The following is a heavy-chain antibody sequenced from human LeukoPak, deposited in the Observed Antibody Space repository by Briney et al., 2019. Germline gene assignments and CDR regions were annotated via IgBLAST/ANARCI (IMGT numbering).Heavy chain of an antibody. CDR1: GFTFSSYW. V-gene: IGHV3-23*01. D-gene: IGHD1-26*01. J-gene: IGHJ5*02. CDR2: ISASGSTT. CDR3: AKEYPTWVGYNWVDP. Sequence: PGGSLRLSCAASGFTFSSYWMSWVRQAPGKGLEWVSVISASGSTTDYADSVKGRFTISRDNSKNTLYLQMNSLRVDDTAVYYCAKEYPTWVGYNWVDPWGQGTLVTVSS.